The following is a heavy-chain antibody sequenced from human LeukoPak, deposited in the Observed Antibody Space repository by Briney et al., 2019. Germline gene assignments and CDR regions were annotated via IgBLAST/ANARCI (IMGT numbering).Heavy chain of an antibody. CDR3: ARDPYSGSYYYFDY. J-gene: IGHJ4*02. CDR2: IKQDGSEK. D-gene: IGHD1-26*01. CDR1: GFAFSSYE. Sequence: PGGSLRLSCAASGFAFSSYEMNWVRQAPGKGLEWVANIKQDGSEKYYVDSVKGRFTISRDNAKNSLYLQMNSLRAEDTAVYYCARDPYSGSYYYFDYWGQGTLVTVSS. V-gene: IGHV3-7*01.